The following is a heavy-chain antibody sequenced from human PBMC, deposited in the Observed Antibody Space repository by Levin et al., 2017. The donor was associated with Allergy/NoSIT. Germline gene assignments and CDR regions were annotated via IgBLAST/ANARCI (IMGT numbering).Heavy chain of an antibody. J-gene: IGHJ4*02. CDR2: ISWNSGFI. D-gene: IGHD3-22*01. Sequence: GGSLRLSCAASGFTFDDYAMHWVRQAPGKGLEWVSGISWNSGFIGYADSVKGRFTISRDNAKNSLYLQMNTLRAEDTALYYCAKGYDSSGYSLAYFDYWGQGTLVTVSS. CDR1: GFTFDDYA. V-gene: IGHV3-9*01. CDR3: AKGYDSSGYSLAYFDY.